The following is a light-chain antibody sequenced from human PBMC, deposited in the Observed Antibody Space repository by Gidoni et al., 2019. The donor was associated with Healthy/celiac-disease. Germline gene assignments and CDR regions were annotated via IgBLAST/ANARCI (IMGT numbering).Light chain of an antibody. CDR3: QQSET. V-gene: IGKV1-33*01. Sequence: DIPTTQSPSSLSASVGDRVTITCQASQDISNYLNWYQQKPGKAHKLLIYDASHLETGVPSRFSGSGSGTDFTFTISSLQPEDIGTYYCQQSETFGQGTKLEIK. CDR1: QDISNY. CDR2: DAS. J-gene: IGKJ2*01.